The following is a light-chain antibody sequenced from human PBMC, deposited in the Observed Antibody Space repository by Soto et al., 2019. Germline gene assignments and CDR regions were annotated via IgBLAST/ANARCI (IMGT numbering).Light chain of an antibody. CDR1: QSISSW. Sequence: DIQMTQSPSTLSAPVGDRVTITCLASQSISSWLAWYQQKSGKAPKLLIYDASSLESGVPSRFSGSGSGTEFTLTISSLQPDDFATYYCQQYDNYPLTFGGGTKVDI. CDR2: DAS. CDR3: QQYDNYPLT. J-gene: IGKJ4*01. V-gene: IGKV1-5*01.